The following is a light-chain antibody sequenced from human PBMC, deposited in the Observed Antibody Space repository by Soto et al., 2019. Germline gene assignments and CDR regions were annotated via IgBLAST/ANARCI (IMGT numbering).Light chain of an antibody. J-gene: IGLJ1*01. CDR1: SSDVGGYDY. CDR2: EVT. CDR3: ISYTDRQSYL. V-gene: IGLV2-8*01. Sequence: QSALTQPPSASGSPGQSVTISCTGTSSDVGGYDYVSWYQQHPGKAPKLMIYEVTIRPSGVSDRFPGSKSGITASLTISGLQTEDEADYYCISYTDRQSYLFGTGTKVTVL.